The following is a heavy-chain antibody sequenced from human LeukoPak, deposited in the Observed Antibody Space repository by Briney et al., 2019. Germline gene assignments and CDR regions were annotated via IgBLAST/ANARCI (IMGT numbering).Heavy chain of an antibody. CDR1: GYTFTSYG. Sequence: ASVKVSCKASGYTFTSYGISWVRQAPGQGLEWMGWISAYNGNTNYAQKLQGRVTMTTDTSTSTAYMEPRSLRSDDTAVYYCARVLMYSSSPYYFDYWGQGTLVTVSS. CDR3: ARVLMYSSSPYYFDY. CDR2: ISAYNGNT. V-gene: IGHV1-18*01. D-gene: IGHD6-13*01. J-gene: IGHJ4*02.